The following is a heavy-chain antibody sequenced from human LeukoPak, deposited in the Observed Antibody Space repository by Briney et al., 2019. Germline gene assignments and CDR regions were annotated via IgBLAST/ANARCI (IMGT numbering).Heavy chain of an antibody. V-gene: IGHV4-59*01. CDR3: ARGWFDP. CDR1: GGSISSYY. CDR2: IYYSGST. J-gene: IGHJ5*02. Sequence: SETLSLTCTVSGGSISSYYRSWIRQPPGKGLEWIGYIYYSGSTNYNPSLKSRVTISVDTSKNQFSLKLSSVTAADTAVYYCARGWFDPWGQGTLVTVSS.